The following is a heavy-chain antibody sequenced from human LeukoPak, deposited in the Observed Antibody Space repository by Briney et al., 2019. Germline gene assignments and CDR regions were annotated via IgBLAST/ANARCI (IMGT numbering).Heavy chain of an antibody. CDR1: GFTFSSYS. D-gene: IGHD5-18*01. Sequence: GGSLRLSCAASGFTFSSYSMNWVRQAPGKGLEWVSSISSSSSYISYADSVKGRFTISRDNAKNSLYLQMNSLRAEDTAVYYCARERVSAMTGYWGQGTLVTVSS. CDR2: ISSSSSYI. CDR3: ARERVSAMTGY. V-gene: IGHV3-21*01. J-gene: IGHJ4*02.